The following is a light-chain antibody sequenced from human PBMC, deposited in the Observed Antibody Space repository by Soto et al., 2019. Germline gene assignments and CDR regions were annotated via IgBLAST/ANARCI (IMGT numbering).Light chain of an antibody. CDR1: QSISGY. CDR3: QQSYSTPYT. V-gene: IGKV1-39*01. CDR2: AAS. Sequence: DIQMTQSPSSLSASAGDRVTIACRASQSISGYLNWYQQKPGKAPKLLIYAASSLQSGVPSRFSGSGSGTDFTLTITSLQPEDFATYYCQQSYSTPYTFGQGTKLEI. J-gene: IGKJ2*01.